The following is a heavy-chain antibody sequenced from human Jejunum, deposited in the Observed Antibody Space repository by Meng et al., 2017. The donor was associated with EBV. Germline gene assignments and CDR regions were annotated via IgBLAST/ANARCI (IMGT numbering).Heavy chain of an antibody. CDR1: GDSVTGYKY. J-gene: IGHJ5*02. D-gene: IGHD5-12*01. CDR3: ARGRGYDYGDS. Sequence: QLQESCPGLVKPSETLSLTCSVSGDSVTGYKYWTWIRQPPGKGLEWIGNLYYAGKAIYKPSLQSRVTISVDTSKNQISLKVTSVTAADTAIYYCARGRGYDYGDSWGQGTLVTVSS. V-gene: IGHV4-61*01. CDR2: LYYAGKA.